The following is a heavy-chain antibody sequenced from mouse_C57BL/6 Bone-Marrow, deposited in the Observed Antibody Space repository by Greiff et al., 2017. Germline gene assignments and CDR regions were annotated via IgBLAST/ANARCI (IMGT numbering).Heavy chain of an antibody. D-gene: IGHD1-1*01. CDR2: IYPSDSET. CDR1: GYTFTSYW. CDR3: ARSGGYYGSSYAMDY. J-gene: IGHJ4*01. Sequence: VQLQQSGAELVRPGSSVKLSCKASGYTFTSYWMDWVKQRPGQGLEWIGNIYPSDSETHYNQKFKDKATLTVDKSSSTAYMQLSSLTSEASAVYYCARSGGYYGSSYAMDYWGQGTSVTVPS. V-gene: IGHV1-61*01.